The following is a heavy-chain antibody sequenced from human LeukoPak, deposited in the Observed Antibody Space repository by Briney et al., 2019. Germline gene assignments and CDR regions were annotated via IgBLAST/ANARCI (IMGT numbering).Heavy chain of an antibody. CDR3: ARGSRRHYDGSGYYFGEFDY. Sequence: SETLSLTCTVSDDSIKSQFWTWIRQPPGKGLEWIGYVYYSGSGSSNPSLKSRLTMSVDTSKSQFYLNLNSVTTADTAMYYCARGSRRHYDGSGYYFGEFDYWGQGILVTVSS. V-gene: IGHV4-59*11. D-gene: IGHD3-22*01. CDR2: VYYSGSG. CDR1: DDSIKSQF. J-gene: IGHJ4*02.